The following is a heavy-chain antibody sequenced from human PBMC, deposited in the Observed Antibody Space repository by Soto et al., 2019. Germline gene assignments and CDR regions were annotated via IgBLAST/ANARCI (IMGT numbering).Heavy chain of an antibody. D-gene: IGHD1-1*01. CDR3: ARRERKYYGLDV. CDR1: GYSFTSYW. Sequence: LGESLKISCKGSGYSFTSYWISWVRQMPGKGLEWMGRIDPIDSYTTYSPSFQGQVTISADKSISTAYLQWSSLKASDTAIYYCARRERKYYGLDVWGQGTTVTAP. CDR2: IDPIDSYT. J-gene: IGHJ6*02. V-gene: IGHV5-10-1*04.